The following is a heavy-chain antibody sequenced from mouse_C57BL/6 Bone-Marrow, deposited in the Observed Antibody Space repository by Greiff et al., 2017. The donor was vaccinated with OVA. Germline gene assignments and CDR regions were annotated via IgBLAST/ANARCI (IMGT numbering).Heavy chain of an antibody. Sequence: DVHLVESGGGLVQPKGSLKLSCAASGFTFNTYAMHWVRQAPGKGLEWVARIRSKSSNYATYYADSVKDRFTISRDDSQSMLYLQMNNLKTEDTARDYCVSDGFYWYFDVWGTGTTVTVSS. CDR1: GFTFNTYA. CDR3: VSDGFYWYFDV. V-gene: IGHV10-3*01. J-gene: IGHJ1*03. CDR2: IRSKSSNYAT.